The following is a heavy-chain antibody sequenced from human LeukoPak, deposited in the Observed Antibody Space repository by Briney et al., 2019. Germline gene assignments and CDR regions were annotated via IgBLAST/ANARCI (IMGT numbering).Heavy chain of an antibody. CDR2: ISAYNGNT. J-gene: IGHJ4*02. V-gene: IGHV1-18*01. Sequence: GASVKVSCKASGYTFTSYGISWVRQAPGQGLEWMGWISAYNGNTNYAQKLQGRVTMTTDTSTSTAYMELSRLRSDDTAVYYCAREAAAAGENYFDYWGQGTLVTVSS. CDR1: GYTFTSYG. D-gene: IGHD6-13*01. CDR3: AREAAAAGENYFDY.